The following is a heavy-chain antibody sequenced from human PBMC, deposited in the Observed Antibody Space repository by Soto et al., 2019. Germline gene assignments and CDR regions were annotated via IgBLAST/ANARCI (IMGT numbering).Heavy chain of an antibody. J-gene: IGHJ6*02. D-gene: IGHD2-15*01. CDR2: IYYSGST. V-gene: IGHV4-31*03. CDR1: GGSISSGGYY. Sequence: PSETLSLTCTVSGGSISSGGYYWSWIRQHPGKGLEWIGYIYYSGSTYYNPSLKSRVTISVDTSKNQFSLKLSSVTAADTAVYYCARVVYCSGGSCYGGDRTYGMDVWGQGTTVTVS. CDR3: ARVVYCSGGSCYGGDRTYGMDV.